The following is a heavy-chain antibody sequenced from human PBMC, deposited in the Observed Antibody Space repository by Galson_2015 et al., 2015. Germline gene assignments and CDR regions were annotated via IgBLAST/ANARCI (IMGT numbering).Heavy chain of an antibody. CDR1: GFTFSDYY. V-gene: IGHV3-11*06. D-gene: IGHD6-19*01. CDR3: ARGLIAVAGYNWFDP. CDR2: ISSSSSYT. J-gene: IGHJ5*02. Sequence: LRLSCAASGFTFSDYYMSWIRQAPGKGLEWVSYISSSSSYTNYADSVKGRFTISRDNAKNSLCLQMNSLRAEDTAVYYCARGLIAVAGYNWFDPWAREPWSPSPQ.